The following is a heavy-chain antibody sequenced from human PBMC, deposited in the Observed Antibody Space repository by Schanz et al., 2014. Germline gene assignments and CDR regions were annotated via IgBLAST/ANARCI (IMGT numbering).Heavy chain of an antibody. V-gene: IGHV4-34*01. Sequence: QVQLQQWGAGLLKPSETLSLTCAVYGGSFSGYYWSWIRQPPGKGLGWIAEINHGGSTNYNPSLKTRVPISLDRSNNQFPRRLNSVTAADTAVYYCARDTTWRLDLWGRGTLVTVSS. CDR3: ARDTTWRLDL. D-gene: IGHD1-1*01. CDR2: INHGGST. CDR1: GGSFSGYY. J-gene: IGHJ2*01.